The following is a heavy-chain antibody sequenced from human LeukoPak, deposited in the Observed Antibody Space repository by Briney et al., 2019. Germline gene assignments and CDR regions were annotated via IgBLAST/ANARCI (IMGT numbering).Heavy chain of an antibody. Sequence: GGSLRLSCAASGFTFSSYSMNWVRQAPGKGLEWVSSISSSSSYIYYGDSVKGRFTISRDNAKNSLYLQMNSLRAEDTAVYYCARDGRGGNVDTAMDFDYWGQGTLVTVSS. D-gene: IGHD5-18*01. CDR1: GFTFSSYS. V-gene: IGHV3-21*01. CDR2: ISSSSSYI. CDR3: ARDGRGGNVDTAMDFDY. J-gene: IGHJ4*02.